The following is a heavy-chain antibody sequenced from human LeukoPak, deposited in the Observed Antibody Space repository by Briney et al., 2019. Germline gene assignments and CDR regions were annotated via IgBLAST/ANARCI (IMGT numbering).Heavy chain of an antibody. J-gene: IGHJ4*02. V-gene: IGHV3-23*01. CDR2: ISGSGGST. CDR1: GFTFSSYA. Sequence: GGSLRLSCAASGFTFSSYAMSWVRQAPGKGLEWVSAISGSGGSTYYADSVKGRFTISRDNSKNTQYLQMNRLRAEDTAVYYCAKRYFGNYYFDSWGQGTLVSVSS. CDR3: AKRYFGNYYFDS. D-gene: IGHD3-10*01.